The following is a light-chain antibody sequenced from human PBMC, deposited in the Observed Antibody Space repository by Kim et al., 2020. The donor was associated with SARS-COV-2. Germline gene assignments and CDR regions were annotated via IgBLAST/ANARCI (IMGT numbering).Light chain of an antibody. CDR3: GTCDASLTAGEV. Sequence: QSVLTQPPSVSAAPGQRVTISCLGTSSNIGVNSVSWYQLLPGTAPKLVIYDNDKRPSGVPDRFSGSKSGTSATLGITGLQPGDEADYFCGTCDASLTAGEVFGGGTQLTVL. J-gene: IGLJ2*01. V-gene: IGLV1-51*01. CDR2: DND. CDR1: SSNIGVNS.